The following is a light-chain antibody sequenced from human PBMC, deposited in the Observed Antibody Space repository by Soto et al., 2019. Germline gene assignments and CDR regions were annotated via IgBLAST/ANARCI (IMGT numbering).Light chain of an antibody. CDR3: AAWDDSLNAPI. V-gene: IGLV1-44*01. Sequence: QSVLTQPPSASGTPGQRVIVSCSGTYSNIGINDVHWYRQLSGSAPQILIYDTTERATGVPDRFSGSKSGTSASLAISGLQAEDEADYHCAAWDDSLNAPIFGGGTKVTVL. CDR1: YSNIGIND. CDR2: DTT. J-gene: IGLJ2*01.